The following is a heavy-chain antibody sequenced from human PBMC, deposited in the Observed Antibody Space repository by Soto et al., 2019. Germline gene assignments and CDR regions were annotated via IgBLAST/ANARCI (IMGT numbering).Heavy chain of an antibody. J-gene: IGHJ4*02. D-gene: IGHD3-10*01. V-gene: IGHV3-7*01. CDR1: GFTFSNYW. CDR2: IKPDGSEK. CDR3: ARVEGGYYGSGSYGFDY. Sequence: EVQLVESGGGLVQPGGSLSLSCAASGFTFSNYWMTWVRQAPGKGLEWVANIKPDGSEKYYVDSVKGRSTISRDNAKNSVYLHMDSLRVEDTAVYYCARVEGGYYGSGSYGFDYWGQGSLVTVSS.